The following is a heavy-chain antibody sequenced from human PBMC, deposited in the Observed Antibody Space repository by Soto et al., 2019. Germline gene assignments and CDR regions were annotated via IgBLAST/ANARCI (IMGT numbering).Heavy chain of an antibody. CDR3: ASGQPDRFDP. J-gene: IGHJ5*02. V-gene: IGHV4-59*01. Sequence: SEALSLTCTVSGDSLSSYFWSWIRQPPGKGLEWIGCVYHSGSTNYSPSLKRRVSISVDTSKNQFSLRLTSVTAADTAVYYCASGQPDRFDPWGEGTLVTVSS. D-gene: IGHD1-1*01. CDR1: GDSLSSYF. CDR2: VYHSGST.